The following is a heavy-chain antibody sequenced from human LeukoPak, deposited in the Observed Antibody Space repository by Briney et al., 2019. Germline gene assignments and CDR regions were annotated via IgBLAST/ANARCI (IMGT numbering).Heavy chain of an antibody. Sequence: PSETLSLTCTVSGGSISSYYWSWIRQPPGKGLEWIGYIYHSGITNYNPSLKSRVTISVDTSKNQFSLELSSVTAADTAVYYCARDGYSGSSLFDSWGQGTLVTVSS. CDR2: IYHSGIT. J-gene: IGHJ4*02. D-gene: IGHD1-26*01. CDR3: ARDGYSGSSLFDS. CDR1: GGSISSYY. V-gene: IGHV4-59*01.